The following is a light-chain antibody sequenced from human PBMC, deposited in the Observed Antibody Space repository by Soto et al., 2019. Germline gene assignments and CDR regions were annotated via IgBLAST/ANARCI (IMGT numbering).Light chain of an antibody. CDR3: QQYDNSPLT. CDR1: QSVSSSY. J-gene: IGKJ4*01. Sequence: EIVLKQSPGTVSLSPGERATLSCRASQSVSSSYLAWYQQKPGQAPRLLIYGASSRATGIPDRFSGSGSGTDFTLTISRLESEDFAVYYCQQYDNSPLTFGGGTKVEIK. V-gene: IGKV3-20*01. CDR2: GAS.